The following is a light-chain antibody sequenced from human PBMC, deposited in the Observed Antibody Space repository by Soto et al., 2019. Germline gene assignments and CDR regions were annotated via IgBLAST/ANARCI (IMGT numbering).Light chain of an antibody. CDR3: AAWDDSLNVV. V-gene: IGLV1-47*01. Sequence: QSVLTQPPSTSGTPGQRVTISCSGSSSNIGNNFVFWYQHLPGTAPKLLIYRNNQRPSGVPDRFSGSKSGISASLAISGLRSEDEADYYCAAWDDSLNVVFGGGTQLTVL. J-gene: IGLJ2*01. CDR2: RNN. CDR1: SSNIGNNF.